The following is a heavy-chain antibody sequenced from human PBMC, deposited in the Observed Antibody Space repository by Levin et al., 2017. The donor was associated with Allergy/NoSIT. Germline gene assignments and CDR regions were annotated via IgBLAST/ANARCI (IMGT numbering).Heavy chain of an antibody. Sequence: SGGSLRLSCAASGFTFSSYGMHWVRQAPGKGLEWVAVISYDGSNKYYADSVKGRFTISRDNSKNTLYLQMNSLRAEDTAVYYCAKASRGSSSSWYLVREYFQHWGQGTLVTVSS. CDR1: GFTFSSYG. CDR2: ISYDGSNK. D-gene: IGHD6-13*01. V-gene: IGHV3-30*18. CDR3: AKASRGSSSSWYLVREYFQH. J-gene: IGHJ1*01.